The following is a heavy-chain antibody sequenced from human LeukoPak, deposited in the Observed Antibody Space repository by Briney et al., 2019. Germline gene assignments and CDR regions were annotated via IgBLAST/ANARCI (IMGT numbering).Heavy chain of an antibody. CDR1: GGYIITSGHY. Sequence: SETLSLTCTVSGGYIITSGHYWGWIRQPPGKGLEWIVSVYYTGVTSTNPFFRSRMSISVDTSKNQFSLNLTSVTAADAAVYYCARERSSSGGHNWFDSWGQGTLVTVSS. CDR3: ARERSSSGGHNWFDS. V-gene: IGHV4-39*07. CDR2: VYYTGVT. J-gene: IGHJ5*01. D-gene: IGHD4-23*01.